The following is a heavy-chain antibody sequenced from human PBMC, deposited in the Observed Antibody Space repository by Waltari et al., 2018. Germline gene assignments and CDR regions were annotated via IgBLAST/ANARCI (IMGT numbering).Heavy chain of an antibody. CDR2: IYPGDSDT. D-gene: IGHD2-15*01. J-gene: IGHJ3*02. V-gene: IGHV5-51*01. CDR1: GYSFTSYW. Sequence: EVQLVQSGAEVKKPGESLTISCKGSGYSFTSYWIGWVRQMPGKGLEWMGIIYPGDSDTRYSPSFQGQVTISADKSISTAYLQWSSLKASDTAMYYCARGLSGVVVAATSFDIWGQGTMVTVSS. CDR3: ARGLSGVVVAATSFDI.